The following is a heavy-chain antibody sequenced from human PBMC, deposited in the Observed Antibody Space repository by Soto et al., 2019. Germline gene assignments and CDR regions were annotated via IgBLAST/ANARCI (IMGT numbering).Heavy chain of an antibody. CDR2: IRSKANSYAT. J-gene: IGHJ4*02. CDR1: GFTFSGSA. Sequence: EVQLVESGGGLVQPGGSLKLSCAASGFTFSGSAMHWVRQTSGKGLEWVGRIRSKANSYATAYAASVKGRFTISRDDSKNTAYLQMNSLKTEDTAVYYFTSHRYSSSWYYFDYWGQGTLVTVSS. D-gene: IGHD6-6*01. CDR3: TSHRYSSSWYYFDY. V-gene: IGHV3-73*02.